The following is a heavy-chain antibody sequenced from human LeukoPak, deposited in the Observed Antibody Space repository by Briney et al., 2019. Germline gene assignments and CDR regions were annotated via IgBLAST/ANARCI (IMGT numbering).Heavy chain of an antibody. V-gene: IGHV4-59*08. CDR2: IYYSGST. D-gene: IGHD6-19*01. CDR1: GGSISSYY. Sequence: SETLSLTCTVSGGSISSYYWSWIRQPPGKGLEWIGYIYYSGSTNYNPSLRSRVTISVDTSKNQFSLKLSSVTAADTAVYYCATPNRAIAVAGFGYWGQGTLVTVSS. J-gene: IGHJ4*02. CDR3: ATPNRAIAVAGFGY.